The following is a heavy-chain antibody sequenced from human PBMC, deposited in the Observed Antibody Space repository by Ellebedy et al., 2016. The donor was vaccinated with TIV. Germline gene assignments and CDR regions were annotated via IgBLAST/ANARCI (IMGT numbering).Heavy chain of an antibody. Sequence: AASVKVSCKASGYTFTSYYMHWTRQAPGQGLEWMGIINPSGGSTSYAQKLQGRVTMTRDTSTSTVYMELSSLRSDDTAVYYCARMYSSGSYYFDYWGQGTLVTVSS. J-gene: IGHJ4*02. CDR1: GYTFTSYY. CDR3: ARMYSSGSYYFDY. D-gene: IGHD6-19*01. CDR2: INPSGGST. V-gene: IGHV1-46*04.